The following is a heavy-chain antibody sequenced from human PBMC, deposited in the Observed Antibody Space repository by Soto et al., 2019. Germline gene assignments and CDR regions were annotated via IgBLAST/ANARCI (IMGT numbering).Heavy chain of an antibody. Sequence: GGSLRLSCTASGFTFSSAWMSWVRQAPGKGLEWVGRIKSKTDGGTTDYAAPVKGRFTISRDDSKNTLYLQMNSLKTEDTAVYYFILFGSGSYYTGRGDAFDIWGQGTRVTVSS. D-gene: IGHD3-10*01. J-gene: IGHJ3*02. CDR3: ILFGSGSYYTGRGDAFDI. CDR1: GFTFSSAW. V-gene: IGHV3-15*01. CDR2: IKSKTDGGTT.